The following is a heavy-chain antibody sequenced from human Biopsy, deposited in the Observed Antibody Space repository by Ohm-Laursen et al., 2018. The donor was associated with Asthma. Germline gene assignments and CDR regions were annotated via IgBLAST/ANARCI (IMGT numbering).Heavy chain of an antibody. CDR3: ARGYSGSDRIVYYYSGLEV. CDR2: LIPVLGTP. J-gene: IGHJ6*02. Sequence: SARVSCKASGDSFSNYAISWVRQAPGQGLEWMGGLIPVLGTPDHAQMFEGRVTITADESTSTAYMELSSLSSEDTAVYYCARGYSGSDRIVYYYSGLEVWGQGTTVTVSS. CDR1: GDSFSNYA. D-gene: IGHD5-12*01. V-gene: IGHV1-69*13.